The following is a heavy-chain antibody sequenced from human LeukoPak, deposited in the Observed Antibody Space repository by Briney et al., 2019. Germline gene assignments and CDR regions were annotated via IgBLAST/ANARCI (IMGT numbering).Heavy chain of an antibody. CDR3: ARFGGYSYFIDY. CDR1: GGSISSYY. J-gene: IGHJ4*02. V-gene: IGHV4-59*01. Sequence: PSETLSLTCTVPGGSISSYYWSWIRQPPGKGLEWIGYIYYSGNTNYNPSLKSRVTMSVDTSKNQFSLKLSSVTAADTAVYYCARFGGYSYFIDYWGQGTLVTVSS. D-gene: IGHD5-18*01. CDR2: IYYSGNT.